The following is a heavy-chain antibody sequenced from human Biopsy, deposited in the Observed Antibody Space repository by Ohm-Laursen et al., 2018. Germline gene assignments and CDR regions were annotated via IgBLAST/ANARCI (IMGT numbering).Heavy chain of an antibody. CDR2: FYGSGNT. J-gene: IGHJ4*02. D-gene: IGHD3-3*01. V-gene: IGHV4-59*11. CDR3: AKGITVYGVVLPYYFDD. CDR1: GAPLSSHY. Sequence: GTLSLTCTVSGAPLSSHYWSWIRQPPGKGLEWLGYFYGSGNTYYNPSLKSRVNISVDPSKNQFSLKLNAVTATDTAVYYCAKGITVYGVVLPYYFDDWGQGTLVTVSS.